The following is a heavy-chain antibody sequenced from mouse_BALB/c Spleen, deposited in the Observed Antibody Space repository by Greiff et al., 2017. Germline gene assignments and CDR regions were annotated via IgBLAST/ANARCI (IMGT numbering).Heavy chain of an antibody. CDR1: GYTFTDYA. D-gene: IGHD2-4*01. J-gene: IGHJ4*01. Sequence: QVQLKQSGAELVRPGVSVKISCKGSGYTFTDYAMHWVKQSHAKSLEWIGVISTYYGDASYNQKFKGKATMTVDKSSSTAYMELARLTSEDSAIYYCARSGDDYDGDYWGQGTSVTVSS. CDR3: ARSGDDYDGDY. V-gene: IGHV1S137*01. CDR2: ISTYYGDA.